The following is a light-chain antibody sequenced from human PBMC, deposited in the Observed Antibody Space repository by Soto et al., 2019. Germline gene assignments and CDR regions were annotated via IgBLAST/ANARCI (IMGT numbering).Light chain of an antibody. CDR1: QSVTTY. CDR3: QQRGNWPPIT. J-gene: IGKJ5*01. CDR2: DAS. V-gene: IGKV3-11*01. Sequence: EIVLTQSPATLSLSPGERATLSCRASQSVTTYLAWFQQKPGQAPRLLIYDASNRATGLPARFSGSGSGTDFTLTISSLEPEDFAVYYCQQRGNWPPITFGQGTRLEIK.